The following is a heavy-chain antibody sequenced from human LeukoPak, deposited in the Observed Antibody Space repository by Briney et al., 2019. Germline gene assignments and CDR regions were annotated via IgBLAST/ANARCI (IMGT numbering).Heavy chain of an antibody. V-gene: IGHV3-23*01. CDR3: AKERRYYDFWSGLIDY. D-gene: IGHD3-3*01. J-gene: IGHJ4*02. Sequence: GGSLRLSCAASGFTFSSYAMSWVRQAPGKGLEWVSAISGSGGSTYYADSVKGRFTISRDNSKNTLYLQMNSLRAEDTAVYYCAKERRYYDFWSGLIDYWGQGTLVTVSS. CDR2: ISGSGGST. CDR1: GFTFSSYA.